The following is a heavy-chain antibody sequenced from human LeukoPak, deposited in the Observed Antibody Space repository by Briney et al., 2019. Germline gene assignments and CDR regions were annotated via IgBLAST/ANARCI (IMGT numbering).Heavy chain of an antibody. V-gene: IGHV3-23*01. D-gene: IGHD3-22*01. CDR3: ARGYYDSSGYYPNWFDP. CDR1: GFTFSSYA. J-gene: IGHJ5*02. CDR2: ISGSGGST. Sequence: GGSLRLSCAASGFTFSSYAMSWVRQAPGKGLEWVSAISGSGGSTDYADSVKGRFTMSRDNSKNTLFLQMNSLRAEDTAVYYCARGYYDSSGYYPNWFDPWGQGTLVTVSS.